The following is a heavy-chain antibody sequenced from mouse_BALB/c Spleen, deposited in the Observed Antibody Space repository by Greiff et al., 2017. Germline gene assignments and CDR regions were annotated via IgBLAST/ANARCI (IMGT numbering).Heavy chain of an antibody. Sequence: DVKLQESGPGLVKPSQSLSLTCTVTGYSITSDYAWNWIRQFPGNKLEWMGYISYSGSTSYNPSLKSRISITRDTSKNQFFLQLNSVTTEDTATYYCARGFTTVPYAMDYWGQGTSVTVSS. J-gene: IGHJ4*01. CDR3: ARGFTTVPYAMDY. V-gene: IGHV3-2*02. CDR1: GYSITSDYA. D-gene: IGHD1-1*01. CDR2: ISYSGST.